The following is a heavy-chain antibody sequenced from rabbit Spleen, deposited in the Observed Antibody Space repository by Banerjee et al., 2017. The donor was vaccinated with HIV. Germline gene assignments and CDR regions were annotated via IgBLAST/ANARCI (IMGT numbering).Heavy chain of an antibody. J-gene: IGHJ4*01. CDR3: AGGYNL. CDR2: INTSSGNN. V-gene: IGHV1S45*01. CDR1: GFTLSSYW. Sequence: QEQLVESGGGLVQPGASLTLTCTASGFTLSSYWICWVRQAPGKGLEWIGCINTSSGNNVYATWAKGRFTISKASWTTVTLQMTSLTAADTATYFCAGGYNLWGPGTLVTVS.